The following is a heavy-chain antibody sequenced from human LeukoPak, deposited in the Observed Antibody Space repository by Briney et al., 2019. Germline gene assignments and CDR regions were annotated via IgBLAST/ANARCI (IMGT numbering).Heavy chain of an antibody. CDR2: ISYDGSNT. J-gene: IGHJ4*02. V-gene: IGHV3-30*04. D-gene: IGHD3-22*01. CDR1: GFTFSSYA. Sequence: TGRSLRLSCAASGFTFSSYAMHWVRQAPGKGLEWVSVISYDGSNTYYADSVKGRFTISRDNSKNTLYLQMNSLRAEDTAVYYCAKDRDSSGYYDYWGQGTLVTVSS. CDR3: AKDRDSSGYYDY.